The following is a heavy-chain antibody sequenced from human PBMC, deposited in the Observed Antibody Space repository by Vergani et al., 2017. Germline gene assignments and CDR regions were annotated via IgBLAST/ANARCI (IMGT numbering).Heavy chain of an antibody. D-gene: IGHD3-10*01. CDR2: ISYDGSNK. J-gene: IGHJ1*01. CDR1: GFTFSSYG. V-gene: IGHV3-30*18. Sequence: QVQLVESGGGVVQPGRSLRLSCAASGFTFSSYGMHWVRQAPGKGLEWVAVISYDGSNKYYADSVKGRFTISRDNSKNTLYLQMNSLRAEDTAVYYCAKGAILWFGELLLSDLQHWGQGTLVAVPS. CDR3: AKGAILWFGELLLSDLQH.